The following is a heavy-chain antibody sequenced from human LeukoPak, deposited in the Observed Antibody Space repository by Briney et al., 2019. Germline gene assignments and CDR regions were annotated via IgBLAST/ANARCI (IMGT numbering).Heavy chain of an antibody. CDR3: ARPYYSNPSYYYYMDV. CDR1: GGSISSSNW. CDR2: IYHSGST. V-gene: IGHV4-4*02. J-gene: IGHJ6*03. D-gene: IGHD4-11*01. Sequence: PSETLSLTCAVSGGSISSSNWWSWVRQPPGKGLEWIGEIYHSGSTNYNPSLRSRVTISVDKSKNQFSLKLSSVTAADTAVYYCARPYYSNPSYYYYMDVWGKGTTVTVSS.